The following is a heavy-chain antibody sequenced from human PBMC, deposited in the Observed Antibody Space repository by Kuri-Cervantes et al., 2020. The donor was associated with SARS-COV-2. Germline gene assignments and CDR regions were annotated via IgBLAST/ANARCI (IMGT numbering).Heavy chain of an antibody. D-gene: IGHD3-16*02. CDR3: ARERGVAGYDYVWGSYRYYYFDY. Sequence: SETLSLTCTVSGGSISSYYWSWIRQPPGKGLEWIGYIYYSGRTNYNPSLKSRVTISVDTSKNQFSLKLSSVTAADTAVYYCARERGVAGYDYVWGSYRYYYFDYWGQGTLFTVSS. J-gene: IGHJ4*02. V-gene: IGHV4-59*01. CDR2: IYYSGRT. CDR1: GGSISSYY.